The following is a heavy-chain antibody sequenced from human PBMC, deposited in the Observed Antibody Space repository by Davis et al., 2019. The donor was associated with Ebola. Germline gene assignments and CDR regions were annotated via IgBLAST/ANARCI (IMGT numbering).Heavy chain of an antibody. V-gene: IGHV4-59*08. CDR1: GSSISDYH. CDR2: IYYSGST. Sequence: SETLSLTCNVSGSSISDYHWSWIRQPPGKGLEWIGYIYYSGSTNYNPSLKSRVTISVDTSKNQFSLKLSSVTAADTAVYYCARHPDYSNEYYYYYGMDVWGQGTTVTVSS. D-gene: IGHD4-11*01. J-gene: IGHJ6*02. CDR3: ARHPDYSNEYYYYYGMDV.